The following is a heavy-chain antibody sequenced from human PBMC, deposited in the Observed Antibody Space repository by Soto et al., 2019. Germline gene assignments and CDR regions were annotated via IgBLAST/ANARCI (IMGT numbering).Heavy chain of an antibody. Sequence: GGSLRLSCAASGFTFSTFAMNWVRQPPGKGLEWVSAISHSGSATYYAAPVRGRFTISRDDSKNTLYLQMTSLTPDDTGVYYCTTSNLGVDFWGPGTLVTVSS. CDR2: ISHSGSAT. CDR3: TTSNLGVDF. D-gene: IGHD2-15*01. CDR1: GFTFSTFA. V-gene: IGHV3-23*01. J-gene: IGHJ4*02.